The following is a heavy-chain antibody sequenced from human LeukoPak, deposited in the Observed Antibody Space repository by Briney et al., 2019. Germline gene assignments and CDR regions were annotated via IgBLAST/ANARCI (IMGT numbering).Heavy chain of an antibody. Sequence: GGSLRLSCAASGFTFDDYTMHCVRQAPGKGLEWVSLISWDGGSTYYADSVKGRFTISRDNSKNSLYLQMNSLRAEDTAVYYCARADSSGREYFQHWGQGTLVTVSS. J-gene: IGHJ1*01. D-gene: IGHD6-19*01. CDR1: GFTFDDYT. V-gene: IGHV3-43*01. CDR3: ARADSSGREYFQH. CDR2: ISWDGGST.